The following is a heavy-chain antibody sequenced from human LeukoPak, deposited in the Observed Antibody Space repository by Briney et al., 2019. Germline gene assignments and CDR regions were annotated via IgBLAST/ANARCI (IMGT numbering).Heavy chain of an antibody. CDR3: ARDQAGYYGSGSYYNPFDY. Sequence: SETLSLTCTVSGGSISSSSYYWGWIRQPPGKGLEWIGSIYYSGSTYYNPSLKSRVTISVDTSKNQFSLKLSSVTAADTAVYYCARDQAGYYGSGSYYNPFDYWGQGTLVTVSS. D-gene: IGHD3-10*01. J-gene: IGHJ4*02. V-gene: IGHV4-39*07. CDR2: IYYSGST. CDR1: GGSISSSSYY.